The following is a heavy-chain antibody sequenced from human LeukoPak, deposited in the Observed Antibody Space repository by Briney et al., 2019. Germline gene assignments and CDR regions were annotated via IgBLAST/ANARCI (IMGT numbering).Heavy chain of an antibody. D-gene: IGHD3-10*01. J-gene: IGHJ2*01. CDR1: GGSISSYY. V-gene: IGHV4-59*01. CDR2: IYYNGST. Sequence: PSETLSLTCTVSGGSISSYYWSWIRQPPGRGLEWIGYIYYNGSTDYNPSLKSRVTISLDTSKKQFSLELSSVTAADTAVYYCARDLSASGNFRSYWYFDLWGRGTLVTVSS. CDR3: ARDLSASGNFRSYWYFDL.